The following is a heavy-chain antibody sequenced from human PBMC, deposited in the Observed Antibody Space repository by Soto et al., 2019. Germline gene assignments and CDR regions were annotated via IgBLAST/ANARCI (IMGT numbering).Heavy chain of an antibody. V-gene: IGHV3-33*01. CDR3: ATTGHY. CDR1: GFTFSSYG. CDR2: IWFDGSNK. J-gene: IGHJ4*02. Sequence: PGGSLRLSCAVSGFTFSSYGMHWVRQAPGKGLEWVAVIWFDGSNKFYAASVKGRFTISRDNSKNTVSLQMNSLRDEDSAAYYGATTGHYWGQGTLVTVS.